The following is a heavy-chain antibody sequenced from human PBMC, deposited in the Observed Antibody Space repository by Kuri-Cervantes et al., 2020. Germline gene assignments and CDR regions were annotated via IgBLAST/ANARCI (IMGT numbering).Heavy chain of an antibody. V-gene: IGHV3-23*01. J-gene: IGHJ6*02. Sequence: GGSLRLSCAASGFTFSSYAMSWVRRAPGKGLEWVSAISGSGGSTYYADSVKGRFTISRDNSKNTLYLQMNSLRAEDTAVYYCASGEQLLWFVELLGFYGMDVWGQGTTVTVSS. D-gene: IGHD3-10*01. CDR2: ISGSGGST. CDR3: ASGEQLLWFVELLGFYGMDV. CDR1: GFTFSSYA.